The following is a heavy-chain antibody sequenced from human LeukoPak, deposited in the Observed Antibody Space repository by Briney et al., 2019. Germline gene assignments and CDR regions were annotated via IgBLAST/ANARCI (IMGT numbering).Heavy chain of an antibody. Sequence: GGSLRLSCVASGFTFSSYEMNWVRQAPGKGLQWIAYVDASGGSIYYADSVKGRFTIARDNAKNSLYLQMNSLRAEDTAVYYCARDYYDSSGHYADLDSWGQGTLVTVSS. D-gene: IGHD3-22*01. J-gene: IGHJ4*02. CDR2: VDASGGSI. V-gene: IGHV3-48*03. CDR1: GFTFSSYE. CDR3: ARDYYDSSGHYADLDS.